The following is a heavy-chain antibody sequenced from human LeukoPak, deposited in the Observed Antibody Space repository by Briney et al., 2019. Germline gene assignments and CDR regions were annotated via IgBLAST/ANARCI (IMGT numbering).Heavy chain of an antibody. CDR1: GFTVSSNY. D-gene: IGHD4/OR15-4a*01. CDR3: VKESGFMVAPNSAFDI. CDR2: ISRNGGST. Sequence: GGTLRLSCAASGFTVSSNYMSWVCKAPGQGLEYVSGISRNGGSTYYADSVKGRFTISRDNSKNTLYLQMSSLRAEDTAVYYCVKESGFMVAPNSAFDIWGQGTMVTVSS. V-gene: IGHV3-64D*06. J-gene: IGHJ3*02.